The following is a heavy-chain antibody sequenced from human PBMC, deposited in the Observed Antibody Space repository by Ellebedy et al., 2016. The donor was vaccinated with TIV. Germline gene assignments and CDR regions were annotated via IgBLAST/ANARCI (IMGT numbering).Heavy chain of an antibody. CDR2: VYYSGNA. D-gene: IGHD1-26*01. CDR3: AVISGDYPEYYFDY. Sequence: MPSETLSLTCTVSGGSISSSRHYWGWIRQPPGKALEWIGSVYYSGNAYYNPSLKSRVTISVDTSKNQFSLKLTSVTAADTAVYYSAVISGDYPEYYFDYWGQGALVTVPS. J-gene: IGHJ4*02. CDR1: GGSISSSRHY. V-gene: IGHV4-39*07.